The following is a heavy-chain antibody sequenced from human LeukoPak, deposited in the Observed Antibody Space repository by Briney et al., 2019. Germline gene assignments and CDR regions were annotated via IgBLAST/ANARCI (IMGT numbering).Heavy chain of an antibody. J-gene: IGHJ4*02. CDR2: ISYDGSNK. V-gene: IGHV3-30*18. D-gene: IGHD4-17*01. Sequence: GGSLRLSCAASGFPFTSYAIHWVRQAPGKGLEWVAVISYDGSNKYYADPVKGRFTISRDNSKNTLYLQMNSLRAEDTAVYYCAKDRGDYQFDYWGQGTLVTVSS. CDR1: GFPFTSYA. CDR3: AKDRGDYQFDY.